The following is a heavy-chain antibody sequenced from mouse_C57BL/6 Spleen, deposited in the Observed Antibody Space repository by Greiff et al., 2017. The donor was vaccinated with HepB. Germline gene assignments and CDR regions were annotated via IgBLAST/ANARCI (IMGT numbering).Heavy chain of an antibody. J-gene: IGHJ4*01. CDR2: ISSGSSTI. Sequence: EVQLQQSGGGLVKPGGSLKLSCAASGFTFSDYGMHWVRQAPEKGLEWVAYISSGSSTIYYADTVKGRFTISRDNAKNTLFLQMTSLRSEDTAMYYCARTNWDDYAMDYWGQGTSVTVSS. D-gene: IGHD4-1*02. V-gene: IGHV5-17*01. CDR1: GFTFSDYG. CDR3: ARTNWDDYAMDY.